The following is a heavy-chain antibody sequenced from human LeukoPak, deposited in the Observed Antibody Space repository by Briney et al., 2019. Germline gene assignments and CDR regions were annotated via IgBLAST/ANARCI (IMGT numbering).Heavy chain of an antibody. CDR1: GGTFSSYA. D-gene: IGHD4-11*01. Sequence: EASVKVSCKASGGTFSSYAISWVRQAPGQGLEWMGGIIPIFGTANYAQKFQGRVTITADESTSTAYMELSSLRSEDTAVYYCARGVPTTVTTFDYWGQGTLVTVSS. CDR3: ARGVPTTVTTFDY. V-gene: IGHV1-69*13. J-gene: IGHJ4*02. CDR2: IIPIFGTA.